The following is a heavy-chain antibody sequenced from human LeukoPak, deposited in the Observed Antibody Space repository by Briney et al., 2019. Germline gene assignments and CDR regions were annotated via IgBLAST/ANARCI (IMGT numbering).Heavy chain of an antibody. J-gene: IGHJ6*02. Sequence: GGSLRLSCAASGFTFSSYSMNWVRQAPGKGLEWVSYISSSSSTIYYADSVKGRFTISRDNAKNSLYLQMNSLRAEDTAVYYCARASQHEYSSSHYYYGMDVWGQGTTVTVSS. CDR2: ISSSSSTI. CDR3: ARASQHEYSSSHYYYGMDV. D-gene: IGHD6-13*01. CDR1: GFTFSSYS. V-gene: IGHV3-48*04.